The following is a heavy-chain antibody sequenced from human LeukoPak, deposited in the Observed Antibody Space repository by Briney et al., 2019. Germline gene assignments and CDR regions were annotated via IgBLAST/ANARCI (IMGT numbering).Heavy chain of an antibody. CDR2: ISYDGSNK. CDR1: GFTFSSYA. D-gene: IGHD7-27*01. CDR3: AKSLPSWELDY. Sequence: GGSLRLSCAASGFTFSSYAMHWVRQAPGKGLEWVAVISYDGSNKYYADSVKGRFTISRDNSKNSLYLQMNSLRAEDTALYYCAKSLPSWELDYWGQGTLVTVSS. V-gene: IGHV3-30*04. J-gene: IGHJ4*02.